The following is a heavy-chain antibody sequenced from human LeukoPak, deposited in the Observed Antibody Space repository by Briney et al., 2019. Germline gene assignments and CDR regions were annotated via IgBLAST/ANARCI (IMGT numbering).Heavy chain of an antibody. CDR1: GGSFNGYY. D-gene: IGHD2-2*01. Sequence: SETLSLTCAVHGGSFNGYYWSWIRQPPGKGLEWIGEINHSGSTNYNPSLKSRVTISVDTSKNQFSLKLISVTAADTAVYYCASLVVPAASAYYYGMDVWGQGTTVTVSS. J-gene: IGHJ6*02. V-gene: IGHV4-34*01. CDR3: ASLVVPAASAYYYGMDV. CDR2: INHSGST.